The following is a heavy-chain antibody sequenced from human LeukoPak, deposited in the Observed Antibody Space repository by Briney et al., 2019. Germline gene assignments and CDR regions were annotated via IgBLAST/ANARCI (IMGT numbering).Heavy chain of an antibody. CDR3: ATMWVGATTDGEVDY. Sequence: ASVKVSCKVSGYTLTELSMHWVRQATGQGLEWMGWMNPNSGNTGYAQKFQGRVTMTRNTSISTAYMELSSLRSEDTAVYYCATMWVGATTDGEVDYWGQGTLVTVSS. CDR2: MNPNSGNT. D-gene: IGHD1-26*01. J-gene: IGHJ4*02. V-gene: IGHV1-8*01. CDR1: GYTLTELS.